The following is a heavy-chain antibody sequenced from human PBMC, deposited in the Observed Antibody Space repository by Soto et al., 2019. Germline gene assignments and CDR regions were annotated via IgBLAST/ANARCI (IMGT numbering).Heavy chain of an antibody. V-gene: IGHV4-59*01. CDR3: ARVMYGSGSYLHTFDY. J-gene: IGHJ4*02. CDR2: MYYTGST. Sequence: QVQLQESGPGLVKPSETLSLNCTVSGGSISSFYWSWIRQSPGKGLEWIGYMYYTGSTVYNPSLKSRVTIALDSSKTQFSLKLSSVTAADTAVYYCARVMYGSGSYLHTFDYWGQGTLVTVSS. D-gene: IGHD3-10*01. CDR1: GGSISSFY.